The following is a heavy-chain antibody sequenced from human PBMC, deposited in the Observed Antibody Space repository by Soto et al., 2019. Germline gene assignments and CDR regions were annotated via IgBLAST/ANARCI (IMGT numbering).Heavy chain of an antibody. CDR2: IYYTGST. J-gene: IGHJ6*02. CDR1: GGSVSSGSYY. Sequence: SETLSLTCTVSGGSVSSGSYYWSWMRQPPGKGLEWIGSIYYTGSTNYNPSLKSRVTMSVDTSKNQFSLKLISVTAADTAVYYCARVPQAYVDGMDVWGQGTTVTVSS. D-gene: IGHD3-16*01. CDR3: ARVPQAYVDGMDV. V-gene: IGHV4-61*01.